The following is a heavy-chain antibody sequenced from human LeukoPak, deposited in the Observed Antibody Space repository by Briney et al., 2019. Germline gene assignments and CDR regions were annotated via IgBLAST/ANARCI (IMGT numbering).Heavy chain of an antibody. CDR1: GFSFNTYA. CDR3: ARLNSGNYNRGYLDY. J-gene: IGHJ4*02. CDR2: ISTNGGST. D-gene: IGHD1-26*01. Sequence: GGSLRLSCAASGFSFNTYAMHWVRQAPGKGLEYVSSISTNGGSTNYANSVKGRFTISRDNSKNTLYLQMGSLKTEDMAMYYCARLNSGNYNRGYLDYWGQGTLVTVSS. V-gene: IGHV3-64*01.